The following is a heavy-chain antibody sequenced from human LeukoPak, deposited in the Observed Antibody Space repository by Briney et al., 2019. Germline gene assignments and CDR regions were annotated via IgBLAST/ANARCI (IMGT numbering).Heavy chain of an antibody. J-gene: IGHJ4*02. Sequence: SETLSLTCAVYGGSFSGYYWSWIRQPPGKGLEWIGEINHSGSTNHNPSLKSRVTISVDTSKNQFSLKLSSVTAADTAVYYCARGRSSSGFDYWGQGTLVTVSS. CDR2: INHSGST. CDR1: GGSFSGYY. CDR3: ARGRSSSGFDY. V-gene: IGHV4-34*01. D-gene: IGHD6-19*01.